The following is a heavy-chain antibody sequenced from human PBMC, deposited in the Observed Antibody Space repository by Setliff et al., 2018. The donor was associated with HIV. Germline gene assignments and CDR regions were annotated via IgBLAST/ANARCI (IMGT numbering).Heavy chain of an antibody. J-gene: IGHJ4*02. D-gene: IGHD6-6*01. Sequence: GGSLRLSCAASGFTFSDYPMNWVRQAPGKGLEWVSHIYPDSNNIDYTDSVKGRFTISRDNAKNSLYLQMNSLRAEDAAVYYCVRDRSWAFDYWGQGTLVTVSS. V-gene: IGHV3-48*01. CDR2: IYPDSNNI. CDR3: VRDRSWAFDY. CDR1: GFTFSDYP.